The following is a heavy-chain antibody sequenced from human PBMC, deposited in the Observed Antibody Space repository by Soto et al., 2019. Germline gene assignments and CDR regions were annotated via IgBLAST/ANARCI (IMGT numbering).Heavy chain of an antibody. V-gene: IGHV5-51*01. J-gene: IGHJ4*02. D-gene: IGHD6-19*01. CDR3: AIQHPLDSSAWYN. Sequence: GESLKISCKASGYSFTNYWIGWVRQMPGKGLEWMGTIYPGDSDTRYSTSFQGQVTFSVDKSINTAYLHWTSLKASDTAIYYCAIQHPLDSSAWYNWGQGTLVPCPQ. CDR1: GYSFTNYW. CDR2: IYPGDSDT.